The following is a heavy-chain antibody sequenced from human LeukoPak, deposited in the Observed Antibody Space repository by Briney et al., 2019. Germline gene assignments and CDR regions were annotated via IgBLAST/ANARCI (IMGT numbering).Heavy chain of an antibody. Sequence: GGSLRLSCAASGFTFSSYGVNWVRQAPGKGLEWVAVISYDGSNKYYADFVKGRFTISRDNSKNTLYLQMNSLRAEDTAVYYCAKARQKAGTTDYYYYYGMDVWGQGTTVTVSS. J-gene: IGHJ6*02. CDR2: ISYDGSNK. CDR1: GFTFSSYG. CDR3: AKARQKAGTTDYYYYYGMDV. V-gene: IGHV3-30*18. D-gene: IGHD1-1*01.